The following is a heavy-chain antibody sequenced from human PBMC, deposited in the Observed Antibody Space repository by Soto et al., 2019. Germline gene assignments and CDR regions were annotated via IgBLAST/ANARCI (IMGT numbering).Heavy chain of an antibody. D-gene: IGHD2-21*02. CDR1: GGTFSSYA. CDR3: ARGAKHIVVVTAKYAFDI. J-gene: IGHJ3*02. Sequence: GASVKVSCKASGGTFSSYAISWVRQAPGQGLDWMGGFIPIFGTANYAQKFQGRVTITADESTSTSYLELSSLRSEDTALYYCARGAKHIVVVTAKYAFDIWGQGTMVTVSS. CDR2: FIPIFGTA. V-gene: IGHV1-69*13.